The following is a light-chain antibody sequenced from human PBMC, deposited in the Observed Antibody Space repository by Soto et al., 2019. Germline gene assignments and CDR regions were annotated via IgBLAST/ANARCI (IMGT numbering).Light chain of an antibody. CDR2: DSN. Sequence: QSVLTQPPSASGTPGQRVTISCSGSSSNIARNSVNWYQQLPGTAPKLLIYDSNQRPSGVPDRFSGSRSGTSASLAISGLQSEYEADYYCAVWDDSLNGVVFGGGTKLTVL. J-gene: IGLJ2*01. V-gene: IGLV1-44*01. CDR3: AVWDDSLNGVV. CDR1: SSNIARNS.